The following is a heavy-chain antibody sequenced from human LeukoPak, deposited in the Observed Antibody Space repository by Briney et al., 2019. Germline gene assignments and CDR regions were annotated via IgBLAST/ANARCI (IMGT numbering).Heavy chain of an antibody. CDR1: GFTFCSHA. J-gene: IGHJ4*02. D-gene: IGHD5-18*01. CDR2: IFGRGGSP. V-gene: IGHV3-23*01. CDR3: GKTTVGYSSGQKPAWPVDY. Sequence: GSLRLSCEASGFTFCSHAMYWVRQAPGKGLEWVAGIFGRGGSPHYADPVKGRFTISRDNSRNTVYLQINSLRAEDTAVYYCGKTTVGYSSGQKPAWPVDYWGQGTLVTVSS.